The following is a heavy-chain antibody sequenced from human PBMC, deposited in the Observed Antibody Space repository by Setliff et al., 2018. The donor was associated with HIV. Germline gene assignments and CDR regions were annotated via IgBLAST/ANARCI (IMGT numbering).Heavy chain of an antibody. J-gene: IGHJ3*02. CDR3: ARDIVVVVAAPDAFDI. V-gene: IGHV1-18*01. D-gene: IGHD2-15*01. Sequence: ASVKVSCKASGYTFTSYGISWVRQAPGQGLEWMGWISAYNGNTNYAQKLQGRVTMTTDTSTSTAYMELRSLRSHDTAVYYCARDIVVVVAAPDAFDIWGQGTMVTVSS. CDR2: ISAYNGNT. CDR1: GYTFTSYG.